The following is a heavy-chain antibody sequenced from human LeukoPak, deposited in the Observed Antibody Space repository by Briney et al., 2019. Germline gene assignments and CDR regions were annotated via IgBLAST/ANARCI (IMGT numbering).Heavy chain of an antibody. CDR2: IYYSGST. D-gene: IGHD3/OR15-3a*01. J-gene: IGHJ4*02. Sequence: PSETLSLTCTVSGGSISSSSYYWGWIRQPPGKGLEWIGSIYYSGSTYYNPSLKSRVTISLDTSRNQFSLRLSSVTAADTADYYCARAQGNGLIDFWGQGTLVTVSS. V-gene: IGHV4-39*01. CDR3: ARAQGNGLIDF. CDR1: GGSISSSSYY.